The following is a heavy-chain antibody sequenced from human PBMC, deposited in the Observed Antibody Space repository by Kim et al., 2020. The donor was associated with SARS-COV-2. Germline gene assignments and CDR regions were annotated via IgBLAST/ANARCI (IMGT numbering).Heavy chain of an antibody. CDR2: ISSSSSYI. J-gene: IGHJ4*02. CDR1: GFTFSSYS. Sequence: GGSLRLSCAASGFTFSSYSMNWVRQAPGKGLEWVSSISSSSSYIYYADSVKGRFTISRDNAKNSLYLQMNSLRAEDTAVYYCARAPGTGPVYFDYWGQGTLVTVSS. V-gene: IGHV3-21*01. D-gene: IGHD1-1*01. CDR3: ARAPGTGPVYFDY.